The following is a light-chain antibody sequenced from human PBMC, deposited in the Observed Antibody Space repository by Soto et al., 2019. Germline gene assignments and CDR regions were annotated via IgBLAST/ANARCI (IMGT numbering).Light chain of an antibody. CDR3: QLYGSSSYT. CDR2: DAS. J-gene: IGKJ2*01. CDR1: QDISNY. Sequence: DIQMTQSPSSLSASVGDRVTITCQASQDISNYLNWYQQKPGKAPKLLIYDASNLETGVPSRFSGSGSGTDFTLTISRLEPEDFAVYYCQLYGSSSYTFGRGTKLEIK. V-gene: IGKV1-33*01.